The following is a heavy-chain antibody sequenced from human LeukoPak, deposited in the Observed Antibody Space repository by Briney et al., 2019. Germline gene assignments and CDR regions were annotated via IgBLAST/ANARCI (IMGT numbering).Heavy chain of an antibody. CDR1: GYTFTSYY. V-gene: IGHV1-46*01. CDR2: INPSGSST. D-gene: IGHD6-13*01. J-gene: IGHJ6*03. CDR3: ARDPYSSSWYSQTYYYYMDV. Sequence: ASVKVSCKASGYTFTSYYMHWVRQAPGQGLEWMGIINPSGSSTSYAQKFQGRVTMTRDMSTSTVYMELSSLRSEDTAVYYCARDPYSSSWYSQTYYYYMDVWGKGTTVTVSS.